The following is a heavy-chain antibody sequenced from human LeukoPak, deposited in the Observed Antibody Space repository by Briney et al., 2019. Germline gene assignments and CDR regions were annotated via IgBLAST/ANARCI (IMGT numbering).Heavy chain of an antibody. D-gene: IGHD3-10*01. CDR2: MNPNSGNT. CDR3: ARDVGYPLWFGESHLGWFDP. V-gene: IGHV1-8*01. Sequence: ASVKVSCKASGYTFTSYDINWVRQATGQGLEWMGWMNPNSGNTGYAQKFQGRVTMTRNTSISTAYMELSSLRSEDTAVYYCARDVGYPLWFGESHLGWFDPWGQGTLVTVSS. CDR1: GYTFTSYD. J-gene: IGHJ5*02.